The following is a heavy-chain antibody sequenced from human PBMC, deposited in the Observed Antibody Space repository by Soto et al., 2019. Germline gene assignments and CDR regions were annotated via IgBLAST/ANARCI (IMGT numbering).Heavy chain of an antibody. V-gene: IGHV4-39*01. Sequence: SETLSLTCTVSGGSINHYYWTWIRQPPGRGPEWIGSIYYSGNTYYKPSLKSRVSISIDTSRNQFSLKLTSVTAADTGVYYCASSSPFHYWGPGILVTVSS. J-gene: IGHJ4*02. D-gene: IGHD6-6*01. CDR1: GGSINHYY. CDR3: ASSSPFHY. CDR2: IYYSGNT.